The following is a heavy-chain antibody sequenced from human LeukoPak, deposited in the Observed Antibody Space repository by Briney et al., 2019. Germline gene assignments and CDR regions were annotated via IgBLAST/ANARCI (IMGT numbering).Heavy chain of an antibody. CDR1: GYSFTSYA. CDR3: ARTDEVVSEAFDI. CDR2: INTNTGNP. D-gene: IGHD3-22*01. V-gene: IGHV7-4-1*02. Sequence: ASVKVSFKASGYSFTSYAMNWVRQAPGQGLEWMGWINTNTGNPTYAQGFTGRFVFSLDTSVSTSYLQISSLKAEDTAVYYCARTDEVVSEAFDIWGQGTMVTVSS. J-gene: IGHJ3*02.